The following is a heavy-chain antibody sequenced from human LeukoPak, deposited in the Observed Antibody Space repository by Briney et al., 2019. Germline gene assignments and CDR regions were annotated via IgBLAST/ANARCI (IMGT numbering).Heavy chain of an antibody. J-gene: IGHJ4*02. CDR3: AAHDYGAEGTDY. CDR1: GFTFGDYA. Sequence: GGSLRLSCAASGFTFGDYAMHWVRQAPGKGLEWVSGISWNSGSIGYADSVKGRFTISRDNAKNSLYLQMNSLRAEDTALYYCAAHDYGAEGTDYWGQGTLVTVSS. CDR2: ISWNSGSI. V-gene: IGHV3-9*01. D-gene: IGHD4-17*01.